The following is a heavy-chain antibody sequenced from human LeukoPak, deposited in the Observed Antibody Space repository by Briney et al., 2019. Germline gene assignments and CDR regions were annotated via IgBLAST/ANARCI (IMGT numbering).Heavy chain of an antibody. Sequence: ASVKVSCKASGYTFTSYDINWVRQATGQGLEWMGWMNPNSGNTGYAQKFQGRVTMTRNTSISTAYMELSSLRSEDTAVYYCARGGPEYCSGGSCNIFDYWGQGVLVTVSS. D-gene: IGHD2-15*01. V-gene: IGHV1-8*01. CDR3: ARGGPEYCSGGSCNIFDY. J-gene: IGHJ4*02. CDR1: GYTFTSYD. CDR2: MNPNSGNT.